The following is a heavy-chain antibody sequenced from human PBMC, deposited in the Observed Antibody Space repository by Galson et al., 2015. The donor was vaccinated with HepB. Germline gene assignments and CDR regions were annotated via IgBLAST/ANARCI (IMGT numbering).Heavy chain of an antibody. J-gene: IGHJ6*02. D-gene: IGHD4-17*01. V-gene: IGHV3-9*01. Sequence: SLRLSCAASGFTFHDYAMHWVRQLPGMGLEWVSGITWNNGNTAYADSVKGRFTISRDNAQNSLYLQMNSLRAEDTALYYCAKDARHINYGTAGYYYDMDVWGQGTTVTVSS. CDR2: ITWNNGNT. CDR3: AKDARHINYGTAGYYYDMDV. CDR1: GFTFHDYA.